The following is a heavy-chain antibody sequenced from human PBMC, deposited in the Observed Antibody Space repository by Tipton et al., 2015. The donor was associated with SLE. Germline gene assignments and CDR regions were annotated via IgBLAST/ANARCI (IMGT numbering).Heavy chain of an antibody. CDR1: GVSVSSSDY. Sequence: SLRLSCTVSGVSVSSSDYWGWIRQPPGKGLEWVSYISSSGSTIYYADSVKGRFTISRDNAKNSLYLQMNSLRAEDTAVYYCAREGVATPDYWGQGTVVTVSS. CDR2: ISSSGSTI. V-gene: IGHV3-11*04. D-gene: IGHD4-23*01. J-gene: IGHJ4*02. CDR3: AREGVATPDY.